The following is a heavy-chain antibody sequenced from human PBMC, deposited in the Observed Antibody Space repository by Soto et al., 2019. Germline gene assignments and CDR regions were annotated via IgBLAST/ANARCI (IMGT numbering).Heavy chain of an antibody. J-gene: IGHJ6*02. Sequence: GGSLRLSCAASGFPFRSYAMGWVRQAPGKGLEWISVISGSGEITLYTDSVKGRFTISRDFSNNTLSLQMNSLRAEDTAVYYCARDLESSSAGGMGVWGQGTTVTVSS. CDR2: ISGSGEIT. V-gene: IGHV3-23*01. CDR1: GFPFRSYA. D-gene: IGHD6-13*01. CDR3: ARDLESSSAGGMGV.